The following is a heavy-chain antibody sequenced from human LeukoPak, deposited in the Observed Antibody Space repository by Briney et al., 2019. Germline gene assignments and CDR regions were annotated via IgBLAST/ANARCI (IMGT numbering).Heavy chain of an antibody. CDR1: GFTLNNYA. Sequence: GGSLRLSCAASGFTLNNYAMSWVRQAPGKGLEWVSVIYSGGSTYYADSVKGRFTISRDNSKNTLYLQMNSLRAEDTAVYYCAREKYSSSWENWFDPWGQGTLVTVSS. V-gene: IGHV3-53*01. CDR3: AREKYSSSWENWFDP. D-gene: IGHD6-13*01. CDR2: IYSGGST. J-gene: IGHJ5*02.